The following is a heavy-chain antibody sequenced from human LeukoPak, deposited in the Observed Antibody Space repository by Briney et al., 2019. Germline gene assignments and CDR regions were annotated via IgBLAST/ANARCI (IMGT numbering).Heavy chain of an antibody. CDR2: IYYSGST. CDR3: ASQVLRYFDWLRGGINWFDP. Sequence: SETLSLTCTVSGVSISNSSYYWGWIRQPPGKGLEWIGSIYYSGSTFYNPSLKSRLTISVETSKNDFSLKLTSVTAADTAVYYCASQVLRYFDWLRGGINWFDPWGQGTLVTVSS. V-gene: IGHV4-39*02. J-gene: IGHJ5*02. D-gene: IGHD3-9*01. CDR1: GVSISNSSYY.